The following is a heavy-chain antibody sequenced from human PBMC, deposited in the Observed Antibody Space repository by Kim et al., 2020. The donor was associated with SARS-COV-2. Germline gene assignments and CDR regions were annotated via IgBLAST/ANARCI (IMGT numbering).Heavy chain of an antibody. D-gene: IGHD2-2*01. V-gene: IGHV3-9*01. J-gene: IGHJ5*02. CDR1: GFNFGEYA. CDR2: MSWNGGSL. CDR3: AKDSNRLEGIYASSWYDH. Sequence: GGSLRLSCAASGFNFGEYAMHWFRQAPGKGLEWVAGMSWNGGSLDHAGSVKGRFTISRDNAKNSLYLQMNSLTTEDTALYFCAKDSNRLEGIYASSWYDHWGQGTLVIVSS.